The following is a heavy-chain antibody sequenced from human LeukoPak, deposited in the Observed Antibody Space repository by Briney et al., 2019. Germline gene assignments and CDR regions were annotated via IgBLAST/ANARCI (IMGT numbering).Heavy chain of an antibody. CDR1: GGSISSSSYY. V-gene: IGHV4-39*07. D-gene: IGHD6-13*01. J-gene: IGHJ4*02. Sequence: SETLSLTCTVSGGSISSSSYYWGWIRQPPGKGLEWIGEINHSGSTNYNPSLKSRVTISVDTSKNQFSLKLSSVTAADTAVYYCAREHSSSWYPLDYWGQGTLVTVSS. CDR2: INHSGST. CDR3: AREHSSSWYPLDY.